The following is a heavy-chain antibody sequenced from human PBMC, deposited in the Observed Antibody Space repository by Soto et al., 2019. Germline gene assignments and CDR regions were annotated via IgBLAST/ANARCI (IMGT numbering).Heavy chain of an antibody. CDR2: VHHSWGS. Sequence: QVQLQESGPGLVKPSETLSLSCTVSGGSISSYYWSWFRQSPGKRMEWIGYVHHSWGSSYNPSLPSRVAISLATCKSQLSLTVTAVTATGTAVYYCARQGFGRLHGLVDVWGQGTTVTVSS. D-gene: IGHD3-10*01. V-gene: IGHV4-59*08. CDR1: GGSISSYY. J-gene: IGHJ6*02. CDR3: ARQGFGRLHGLVDV.